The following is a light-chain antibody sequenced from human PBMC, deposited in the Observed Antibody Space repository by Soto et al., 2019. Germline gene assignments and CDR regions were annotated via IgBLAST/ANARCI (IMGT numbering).Light chain of an antibody. CDR1: QSVSSSF. CDR3: QQYGSSPLT. CDR2: GAS. J-gene: IGKJ4*01. V-gene: IGKV3-20*01. Sequence: EIVLTQSPGTLSLSPGERATLSCRASQSVSSSFLAWYQQKPGQAPRHLTYGASSRATGIPDRFSGSGSGTDFTLTIRRLEPEDVAVYYCQQYGSSPLTFGGGTKVEIK.